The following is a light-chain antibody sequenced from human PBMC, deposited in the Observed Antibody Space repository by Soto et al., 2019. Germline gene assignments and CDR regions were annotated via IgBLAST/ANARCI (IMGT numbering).Light chain of an antibody. CDR3: MQGTHWPYA. Sequence: DVVLTHSPLSLPVTLGQPASISCRSIHSLGYSDKHTYLNWFQQRPGQSPRRLIYKVSNRDSGVPDRFSGSGSDTDFTLTISRVEAEDVGLYYCMQGTHWPYAFGQGTKLEIK. V-gene: IGKV2-30*01. CDR2: KVS. J-gene: IGKJ2*01. CDR1: HSLGYSDKHTY.